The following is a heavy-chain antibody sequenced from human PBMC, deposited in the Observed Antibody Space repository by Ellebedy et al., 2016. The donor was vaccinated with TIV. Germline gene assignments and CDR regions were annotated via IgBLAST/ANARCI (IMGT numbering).Heavy chain of an antibody. D-gene: IGHD3-16*02. CDR1: GFTFSGYW. V-gene: IGHV3-7*01. CDR3: ARDLVKSDY. Sequence: GESLKISCAASGFTFSGYWMTWVRQAPGKGLEWVANIKEDGRAKSHVDSGKGRFTVSRDNAKNSMYLQMNSLTVEDTAVYYCARDLVKSDYWGQGTLVTVS. CDR2: IKEDGRAK. J-gene: IGHJ4*02.